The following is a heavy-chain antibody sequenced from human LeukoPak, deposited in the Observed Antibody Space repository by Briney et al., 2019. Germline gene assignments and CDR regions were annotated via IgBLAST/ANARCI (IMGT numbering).Heavy chain of an antibody. CDR2: ISAYNGNT. V-gene: IGHV1-18*01. J-gene: IGHJ6*03. CDR3: AREAGYSYGYYYYYMDV. D-gene: IGHD5-18*01. CDR1: GYTFTSYG. Sequence: ASVKVSCKASGYTFTSYGISWVRQAPGQGLEWMGWISAYNGNTNYAQKLQGRVTMTTDTSTSTAYMELRSLRSDDTAVYYCAREAGYSYGYYYYYMDVWGKGTTATVSS.